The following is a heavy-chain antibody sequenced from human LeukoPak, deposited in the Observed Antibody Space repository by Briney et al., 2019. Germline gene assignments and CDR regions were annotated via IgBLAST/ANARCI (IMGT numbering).Heavy chain of an antibody. J-gene: IGHJ4*02. D-gene: IGHD3-10*01. CDR2: ISSSSSYI. V-gene: IGHV3-21*01. Sequence: GGSLRLSCAASGFTFSSYSMNWVRQAPGKVLEWVSSISSSSSYIYYADSVKGRFTISRDNAKNSLYLQMNSLRAEDTAVYYCARHMVRGVIKSETFDYWGQGTLVTVSS. CDR3: ARHMVRGVIKSETFDY. CDR1: GFTFSSYS.